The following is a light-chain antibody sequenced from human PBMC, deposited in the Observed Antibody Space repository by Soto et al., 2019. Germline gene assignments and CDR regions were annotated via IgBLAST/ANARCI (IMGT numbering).Light chain of an antibody. CDR1: SSDVGSYNL. CDR3: CSYAGSSTDYV. V-gene: IGLV2-23*01. CDR2: EGS. Sequence: QAASVSGSPGQSITISCTGTSSDVGSYNLVSWYQQHPGKAPKLMIYEGSKRPSGVSNRFSGSKSGNTASLTISGLQAEDEADYYCCSYAGSSTDYVFGTGTKLTVL. J-gene: IGLJ1*01.